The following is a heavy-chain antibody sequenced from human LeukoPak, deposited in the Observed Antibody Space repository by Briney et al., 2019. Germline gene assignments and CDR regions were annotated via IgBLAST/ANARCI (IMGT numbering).Heavy chain of an antibody. J-gene: IGHJ4*02. CDR2: LKQDVGEK. CDR3: ARVRDSSSWSQYYFDY. CDR1: GFTFSSYW. V-gene: IGHV3-7*01. D-gene: IGHD6-13*01. Sequence: GGSLRLSCAASGFTFSSYWMSWVRQAPGKGLEWVANLKQDVGEKYYVDSVKGRFTISRDNAKNSLYLQMNSLRAEDTAVYYCARVRDSSSWSQYYFDYWGQGTLVTVSS.